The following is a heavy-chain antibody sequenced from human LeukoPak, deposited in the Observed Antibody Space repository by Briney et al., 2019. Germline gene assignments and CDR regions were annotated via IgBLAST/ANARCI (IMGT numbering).Heavy chain of an antibody. D-gene: IGHD1-14*01. Sequence: GRSLRLSCAASGFTFSSYWMHWVRQVPGKGLVWVARINPGGSSITYADSVKGRFTTSRDNAKNTLYLQMDSLRAEDTGVYYCARSNQAVDYWGQGTLVTVSS. CDR3: ARSNQAVDY. CDR2: INPGGSSI. CDR1: GFTFSSYW. V-gene: IGHV3-74*01. J-gene: IGHJ4*02.